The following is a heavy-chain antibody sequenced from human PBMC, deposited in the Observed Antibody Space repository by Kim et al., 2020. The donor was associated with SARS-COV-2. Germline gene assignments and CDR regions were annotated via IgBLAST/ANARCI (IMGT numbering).Heavy chain of an antibody. Sequence: GGSLRLSCTASGFTFGDYAMSWVRQAPGKGLEWVGFIRSKAYGGTTEYAASVKGRFTISRDDSKSIAYLQMNSLKTEDTAVYYCTRDGGWILEWFPYDYWGQGTLVTVSS. CDR3: TRDGGWILEWFPYDY. CDR2: IRSKAYGGTT. J-gene: IGHJ4*02. CDR1: GFTFGDYA. D-gene: IGHD3-3*01. V-gene: IGHV3-49*04.